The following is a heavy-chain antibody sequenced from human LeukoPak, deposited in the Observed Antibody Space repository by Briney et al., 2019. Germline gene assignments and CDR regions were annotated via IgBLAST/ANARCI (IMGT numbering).Heavy chain of an antibody. D-gene: IGHD3-16*02. CDR1: GGSISSYY. CDR2: IYYSGST. CDR3: ARGGGDYDYVWGSYRQFDY. Sequence: SETLSLTCTVSGGSISSYYWSWIRQPPGKGLEWIGYIYYSGSTNYNPSLTSRVTISVDTSKNQFSLKLSSVTAADTAVYYCARGGGDYDYVWGSYRQFDYWGQGTLVTVSS. V-gene: IGHV4-59*01. J-gene: IGHJ4*02.